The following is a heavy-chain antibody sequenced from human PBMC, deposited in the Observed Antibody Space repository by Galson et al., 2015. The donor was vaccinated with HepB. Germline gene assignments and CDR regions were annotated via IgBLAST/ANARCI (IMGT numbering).Heavy chain of an antibody. J-gene: IGHJ6*02. D-gene: IGHD4-17*01. CDR2: IYTSGST. CDR1: GGSISSYY. CDR3: AGSTVKRYYYYYGMDV. V-gene: IGHV4-4*07. Sequence: ETLSLTCTVSGGSISSYYWSWIRQPAGKGLEWIGRIYTSGSTNYNPSLKSRVTMSVDTSKNQFSLKLSSVTAADTAVYYCAGSTVKRYYYYYGMDVWGQGTTVTVSS.